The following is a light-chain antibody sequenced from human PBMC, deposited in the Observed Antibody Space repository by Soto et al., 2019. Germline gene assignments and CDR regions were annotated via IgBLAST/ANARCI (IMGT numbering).Light chain of an antibody. CDR2: AAS. Sequence: DIPMTQSPSSLSASVGDRVTITCRASQSISTYLNWYQQIPVKAPKLLIYAASTLQSWVPSRFSGGGSGTDFTLTISSLQPEDFATYYCQQGYSNPRTFGQGTKLEIK. CDR1: QSISTY. J-gene: IGKJ2*02. V-gene: IGKV1-39*01. CDR3: QQGYSNPRT.